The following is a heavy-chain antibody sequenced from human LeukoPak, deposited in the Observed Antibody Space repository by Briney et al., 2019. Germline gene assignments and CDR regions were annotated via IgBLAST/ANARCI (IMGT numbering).Heavy chain of an antibody. J-gene: IGHJ3*02. CDR2: INGRGNYI. D-gene: IGHD1-26*01. V-gene: IGHV3-21*01. CDR3: AREDGVVGATSAFDI. Sequence: PGGSLRLSCAASGFTFSTYNMNWVRQAPGKGLEWVSSINGRGNYIYYADSMKGRFTISRDNAKNSLYLQMNSLRDDDTAVYYCAREDGVVGATSAFDIWGQGTMATVSS. CDR1: GFTFSTYN.